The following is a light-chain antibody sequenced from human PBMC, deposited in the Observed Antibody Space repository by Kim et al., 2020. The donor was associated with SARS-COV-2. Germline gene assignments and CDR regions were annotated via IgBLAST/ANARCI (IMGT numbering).Light chain of an antibody. CDR1: GTDVGGHNA. V-gene: IGLV2-14*03. J-gene: IGLJ1*01. Sequence: QSALTQPASVSASPGQSITISCTGTGTDVGGHNAVSWYQQHPGKVPKLIIYDVSQRPSGISDRFSASKSGNTASLTISGLQTDDEADYYCSSYAINGAYVFGTGTTVTVL. CDR3: SSYAINGAYV. CDR2: DVS.